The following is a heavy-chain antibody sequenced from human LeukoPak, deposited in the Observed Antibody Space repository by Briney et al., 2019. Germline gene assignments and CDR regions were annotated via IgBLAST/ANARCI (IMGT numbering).Heavy chain of an antibody. V-gene: IGHV3-48*02. CDR2: MSSSSSPM. D-gene: IGHD3-22*01. CDR1: GFTFSSYN. J-gene: IGHJ4*02. Sequence: GGSLRLSCAASGFTFSSYNMNWVRQAPGKGLEWVSYMSSSSSPMYNADSVKGRFTISRDGAKNSLYLQMNSLRDEDTAVYYCARGTYFYDSSGYYHGWYFDYWGQGTLVTVSS. CDR3: ARGTYFYDSSGYYHGWYFDY.